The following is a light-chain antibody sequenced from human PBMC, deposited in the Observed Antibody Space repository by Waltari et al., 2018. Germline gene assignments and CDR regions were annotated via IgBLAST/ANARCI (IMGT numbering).Light chain of an antibody. Sequence: DIVMTQSPDSLAVSLGESATINCKSSQSVLYNSNNKNYLAWYQQKPGQPPKLLIYLASTRESGFPDRFSSSGSGTDVTLTISSLQAEDVAFYYCQQYYSTPGYSFGQGTKLEIK. CDR3: QQYYSTPGYS. CDR1: QSVLYNSNNKNY. V-gene: IGKV4-1*01. J-gene: IGKJ2*03. CDR2: LAS.